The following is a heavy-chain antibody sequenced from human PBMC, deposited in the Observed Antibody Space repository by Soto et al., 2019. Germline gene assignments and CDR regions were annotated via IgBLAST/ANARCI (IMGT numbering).Heavy chain of an antibody. CDR3: ARGTYFDY. J-gene: IGHJ4*02. Sequence: QVQLVQSGAEVKKPGASVKVSCKAAGYTLTTYGVSWVRQAPGQGLEWVGWISAYNDHTNYAQKFQGRVTMTTDTSTTTAYMELRSLRSDDTAVYYCARGTYFDYWAQGTLVTVSS. D-gene: IGHD1-1*01. CDR2: ISAYNDHT. V-gene: IGHV1-18*01. CDR1: GYTLTTYG.